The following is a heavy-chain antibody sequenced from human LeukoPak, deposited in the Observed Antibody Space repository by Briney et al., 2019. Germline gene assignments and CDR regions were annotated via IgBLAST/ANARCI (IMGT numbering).Heavy chain of an antibody. J-gene: IGHJ3*01. V-gene: IGHV3-11*04. CDR2: ITNTGSTV. Sequence: GGSLRLSCAASGFTFSDFFMAWIRQLPGEGLEWIGHITNTGSTVYYGDSVRGRFTMSRDNAKNSLYLHMSSLRVEDTAVYYCARNMKSYSGSYYMRGEDAFDVWGQGIAVVVSS. CDR3: ARNMKSYSGSYYMRGEDAFDV. CDR1: GFTFSDFF. D-gene: IGHD3-10*01.